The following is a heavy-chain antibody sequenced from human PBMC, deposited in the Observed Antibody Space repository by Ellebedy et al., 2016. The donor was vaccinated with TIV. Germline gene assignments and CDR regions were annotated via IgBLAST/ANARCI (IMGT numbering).Heavy chain of an antibody. CDR3: VRASGWLEFLTLDY. CDR1: GFTFSIYT. J-gene: IGHJ4*02. D-gene: IGHD5-24*01. V-gene: IGHV1-18*01. CDR2: ISVYSGDT. Sequence: AASVKVSCKASGFTFSIYTFNWVRQAPGQGLEWLGWISVYSGDTKSAQELQGRITMTTDTSTSTAYMELRSLTSDDTAVYYCVRASGWLEFLTLDYWGQGTLVTVSS.